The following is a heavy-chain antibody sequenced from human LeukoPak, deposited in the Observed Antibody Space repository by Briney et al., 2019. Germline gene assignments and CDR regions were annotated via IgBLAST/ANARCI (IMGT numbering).Heavy chain of an antibody. Sequence: GASVKVSCKVSGYTLTELSMHWVRQATGQGLEWMGWMNPNSGNTGYAQKFQGRVTMTRDTSISTAYMELSSLRSEDTAVYYCARRLVLRYYYYYYMDVWGKGTTVTVSS. CDR2: MNPNSGNT. J-gene: IGHJ6*03. CDR1: GYTLTELS. V-gene: IGHV1-8*01. D-gene: IGHD6-6*01. CDR3: ARRLVLRYYYYYYMDV.